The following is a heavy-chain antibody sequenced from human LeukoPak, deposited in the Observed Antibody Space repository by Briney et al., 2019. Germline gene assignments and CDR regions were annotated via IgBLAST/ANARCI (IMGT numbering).Heavy chain of an antibody. J-gene: IGHJ4*02. V-gene: IGHV4-34*01. CDR2: INHSGST. Sequence: SETLSLTCAVYGGSFSGYYWSWIRQPPGKGLEWVGEINHSGSTNYNPSLKSRVTISVDTSKNQFSLKLSSVTAADTAVYYCARGQPTLDYWGQGTLVTVSS. CDR1: GGSFSGYY. CDR3: ARGQPTLDY.